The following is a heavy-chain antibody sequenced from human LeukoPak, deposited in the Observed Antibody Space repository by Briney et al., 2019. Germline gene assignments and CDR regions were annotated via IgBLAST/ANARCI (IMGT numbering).Heavy chain of an antibody. J-gene: IGHJ4*02. CDR3: AKVPAGNKVEY. D-gene: IGHD6-19*01. Sequence: GGSLRLSCAASGVTFTNYAMTWVRQAPGKGLEWVSDISISGGSTDYADSVKGRFTISRDNSKNTLYLQMNSLRAEDTAVYYCAKVPAGNKVEYWGQGTLVTVSS. CDR2: ISISGGST. V-gene: IGHV3-23*01. CDR1: GVTFTNYA.